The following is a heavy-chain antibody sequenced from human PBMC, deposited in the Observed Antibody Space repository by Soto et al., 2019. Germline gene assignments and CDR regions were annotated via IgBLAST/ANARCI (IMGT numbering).Heavy chain of an antibody. CDR1: GFTFTSYT. CDR3: ATKTVGAPRNLES. CDR2: ISNDGNIE. J-gene: IGHJ4*02. D-gene: IGHD1-26*01. V-gene: IGHV3-30-3*01. Sequence: PAGSLRLSCAASGFTFTSYTMHWARQAPGKGLEWVAIISNDGNIEYYADSVKDRFTISRDNSKYRLYLQMNGLRAEDTAIYYCATKTVGAPRNLESWGQETLVTVSS.